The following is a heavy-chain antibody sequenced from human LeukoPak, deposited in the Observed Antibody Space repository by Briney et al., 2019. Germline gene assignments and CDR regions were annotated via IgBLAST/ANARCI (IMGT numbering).Heavy chain of an antibody. CDR1: GFTFSSYS. CDR3: ARGREIRYCSSTSCYHSDY. J-gene: IGHJ4*02. Sequence: GGSLRLSCAPAGFTFSSYSMNWVRQAPGKWLEWVSSISISSSYTYYADSVKGRFTISTDNAKNSLYLQMNSERAEETAVYYCARGREIRYCSSTSCYHSDYWGQGTLVTVSS. D-gene: IGHD2-2*01. V-gene: IGHV3-21*01. CDR2: ISISSSYT.